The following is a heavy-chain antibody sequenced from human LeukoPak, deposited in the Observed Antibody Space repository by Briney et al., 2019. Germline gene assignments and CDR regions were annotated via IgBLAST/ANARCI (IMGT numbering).Heavy chain of an antibody. CDR3: AKSYNGYESKPDY. V-gene: IGHV3-23*01. CDR1: EFTYG. J-gene: IGHJ4*02. D-gene: IGHD5-12*01. CDR2: ISNSGGRT. Sequence: GGSLRLSCTASEFTYGMSWVRQAPGKGLEWVSSISNSGGRTFYTDSVKGRFTISRDNSKITLYLQMNSLRAEDTAVYYCAKSYNGYESKPDYWGQGTLVTVSS.